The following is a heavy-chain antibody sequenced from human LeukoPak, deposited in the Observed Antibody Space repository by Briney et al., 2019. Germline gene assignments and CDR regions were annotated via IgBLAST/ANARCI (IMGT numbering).Heavy chain of an antibody. CDR2: ISSSSSYI. CDR1: GFTFSSYS. CDR3: ARDRGYYDSSGYIDY. V-gene: IGHV3-21*01. J-gene: IGHJ4*02. Sequence: GGSLRLSCAASGFTFSSYSMNWVRQAPGKGLEWVSSISSSSSYIYYADSVKGRFTISRDNAKNSLCLQMNSLRAEDTAVYYCARDRGYYDSSGYIDYWGQGTLVTVSS. D-gene: IGHD3-22*01.